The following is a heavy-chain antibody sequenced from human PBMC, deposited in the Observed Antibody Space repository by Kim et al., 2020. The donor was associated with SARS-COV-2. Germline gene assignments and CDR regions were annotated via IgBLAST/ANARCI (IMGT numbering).Heavy chain of an antibody. CDR2: ISGNGEST. Sequence: GGSPRLSCAASGFTFSTNAMGWVRQAPGRGLEWVSSISGNGESTFYADSVRGRFTISRDISKSTLYLQMNSLRAEDTALYYCAKDVWGYSGMDVWGQGTT. J-gene: IGHJ6*02. V-gene: IGHV3-23*01. CDR3: AKDVWGYSGMDV. CDR1: GFTFSTNA. D-gene: IGHD3-16*02.